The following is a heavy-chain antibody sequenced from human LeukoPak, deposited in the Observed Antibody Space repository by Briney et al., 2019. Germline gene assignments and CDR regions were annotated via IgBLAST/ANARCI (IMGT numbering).Heavy chain of an antibody. CDR2: ISAYNGNT. CDR3: AGDRSQGYFDWLLSNTNAFDI. J-gene: IGHJ3*02. V-gene: IGHV1-18*01. Sequence: GASVKVSCKASGYTFTSYGISWVRQAPGQGLEWMGWISAYNGNTNYAQKLQGRVTMTTDTSTTTAYMELRSLRSDDTAVYYCAGDRSQGYFDWLLSNTNAFDIWGRGTMVTVSS. CDR1: GYTFTSYG. D-gene: IGHD3-9*01.